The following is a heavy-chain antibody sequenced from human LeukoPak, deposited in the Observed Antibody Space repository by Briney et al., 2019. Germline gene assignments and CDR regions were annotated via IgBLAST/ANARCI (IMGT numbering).Heavy chain of an antibody. CDR2: ISGSGDNT. J-gene: IGHJ4*02. CDR3: AKDRPLYSSGWYYFDY. CDR1: GFTFSSYA. D-gene: IGHD6-19*01. Sequence: PGGSLRLSCAASGFTFSSYAMSWVRQAPGKGLEWVSGISGSGDNTYYADSVKGRFTISRDNSKNTLYLQMNSLRAEDTAVYYCAKDRPLYSSGWYYFDYWGQGTLVTVSS. V-gene: IGHV3-23*01.